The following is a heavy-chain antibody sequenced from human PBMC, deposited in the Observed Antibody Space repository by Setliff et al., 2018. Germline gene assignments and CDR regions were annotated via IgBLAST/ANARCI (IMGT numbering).Heavy chain of an antibody. V-gene: IGHV1-46*01. CDR3: AREVSTGENSGCDI. Sequence: ASVKVSCKASGYTFTNYYIHWVRQTPGQGLEWMGIINPSGGRLSYAEKFQDRVTMTRDTSTNTVYMDRSSLRDDDTAVYYCAREVSTGENSGCDIWGQGTVVTVSS. CDR2: INPSGGRL. CDR1: GYTFTNYY. D-gene: IGHD3-9*01. J-gene: IGHJ3*02.